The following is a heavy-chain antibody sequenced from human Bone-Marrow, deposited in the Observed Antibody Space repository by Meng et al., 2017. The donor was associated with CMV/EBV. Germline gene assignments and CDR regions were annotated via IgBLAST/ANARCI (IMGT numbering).Heavy chain of an antibody. V-gene: IGHV4-61*01. CDR3: ARASGTTNLATDY. CDR1: GGSVSTGTYY. D-gene: IGHD1-7*01. CDR2: IYYTGST. J-gene: IGHJ4*02. Sequence: SETLSLTCTVSGGSVSTGTYYWIWIRQPPGKGLEWIGYIYYTGSTNYNPSLKSRVTISADTSNNQFSLRLTSVTAADTAVYYCARASGTTNLATDYWGQGTLVTVDS.